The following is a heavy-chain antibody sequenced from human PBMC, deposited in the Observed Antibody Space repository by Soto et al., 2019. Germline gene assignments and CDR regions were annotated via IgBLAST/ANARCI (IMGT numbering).Heavy chain of an antibody. D-gene: IGHD3-3*01. CDR1: GYTFTSYY. CDR2: INPSGGST. J-gene: IGHJ3*02. V-gene: IGHV1-46*01. Sequence: ASVKVSCKASGYTFTSYYMHWVRQAPGQGLEWMGIINPSGGSTSYAQKFQGRVTMTRDTSTSTVYMELSSLRSEDTAVYYCARHDLTIFGMVSDAFDIWGQGTMVTVSS. CDR3: ARHDLTIFGMVSDAFDI.